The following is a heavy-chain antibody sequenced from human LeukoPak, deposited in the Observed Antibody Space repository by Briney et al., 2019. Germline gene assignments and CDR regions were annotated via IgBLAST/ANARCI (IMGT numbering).Heavy chain of an antibody. CDR1: GFTFSSYE. CDR3: ARGPYSGSYAEYFQH. V-gene: IGHV3-48*03. J-gene: IGHJ1*01. CDR2: ISSGGCTI. D-gene: IGHD1-26*01. Sequence: PGGSLRLSCAASGFTFSSYEMNWVRQAPGKRLEWVSYISSGGCTIYYADSVKGRFTISRDNAKNSLYLQMNSLRAEDTAVYYCARGPYSGSYAEYFQHWGQGTLVTVSS.